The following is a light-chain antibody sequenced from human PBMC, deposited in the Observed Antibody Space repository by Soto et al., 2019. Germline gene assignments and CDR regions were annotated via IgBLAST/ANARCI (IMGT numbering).Light chain of an antibody. CDR1: QGISRW. Sequence: DIQMTQSPSTVSASVGDRVTITCRASQGISRWLAWYQQKPGKAPKLLIYGASSLQSGVPSRFSGSTSGTDFTLTISSLQPDDFATYYCQQANSFPWTFGQGTKVEIK. CDR3: QQANSFPWT. J-gene: IGKJ1*01. V-gene: IGKV1-12*01. CDR2: GAS.